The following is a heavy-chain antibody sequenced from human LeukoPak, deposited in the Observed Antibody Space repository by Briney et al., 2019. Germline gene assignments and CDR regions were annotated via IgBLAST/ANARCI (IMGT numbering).Heavy chain of an antibody. J-gene: IGHJ6*04. CDR3: AELGITMIGGV. Sequence: GGSLTLSCAASGFSFSSYEMNWVRQAQGKGLEWVSYISSSSSTIYYADSMKSGFTISRDNAKNALYLQMNSLRAEDTAVYYCAELGITMIGGVWGKGTTVTISS. D-gene: IGHD3-10*02. CDR2: ISSSSSTI. CDR1: GFSFSSYE. V-gene: IGHV3-48*03.